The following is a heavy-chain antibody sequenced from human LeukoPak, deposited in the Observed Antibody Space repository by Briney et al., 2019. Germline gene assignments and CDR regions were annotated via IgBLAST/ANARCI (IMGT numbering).Heavy chain of an antibody. D-gene: IGHD6-13*01. Sequence: SLLLSCAASGFTFDDYAMHWVRPAPGKGLEWVSGISWNSGSIGYAASVKGRFTISRDNAKNSLYLQMNSLRAEDTALYYCAKDIRYSSSWTLDYWGQGTLVTVSS. CDR2: ISWNSGSI. CDR1: GFTFDDYA. J-gene: IGHJ4*02. V-gene: IGHV3-9*01. CDR3: AKDIRYSSSWTLDY.